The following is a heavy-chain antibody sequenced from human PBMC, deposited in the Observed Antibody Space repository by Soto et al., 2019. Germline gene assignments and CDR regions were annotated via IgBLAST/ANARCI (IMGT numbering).Heavy chain of an antibody. Sequence: SEALSLTCTVSGASLSGYYWAWIRQPPGKGLEWIGNIFYSGSTDYNPSLKSRVTMSLDTSRSHFSLKIRSVTTADTAVYYCARVDWGSFDYWGQGTLVTVSS. CDR3: ARVDWGSFDY. J-gene: IGHJ4*02. CDR2: IFYSGST. D-gene: IGHD3-9*01. V-gene: IGHV4-59*01. CDR1: GASLSGYY.